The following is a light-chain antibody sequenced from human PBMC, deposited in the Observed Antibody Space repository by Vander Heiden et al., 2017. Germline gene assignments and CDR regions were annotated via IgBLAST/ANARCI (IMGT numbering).Light chain of an antibody. CDR1: QSVSSTY. CDR3: HHVTNSLLT. Sequence: ENSLSQSPGTLSLSPGETATLSCRASQSVSSTYLTWYQQKPGQAPRLLIYGGSSRATGIPDRFSGSGSGTDFTLTISRLEPEDFAVYYCHHVTNSLLTFGGGTKVEIK. CDR2: GGS. J-gene: IGKJ4*01. V-gene: IGKV3-20*01.